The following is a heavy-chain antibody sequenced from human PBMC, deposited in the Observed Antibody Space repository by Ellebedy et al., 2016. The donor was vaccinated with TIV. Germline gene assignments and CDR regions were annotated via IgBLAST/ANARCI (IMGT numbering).Heavy chain of an antibody. CDR3: TRREGNYGSGSYLTWYGMDV. CDR1: GFPFDDYA. D-gene: IGHD3-10*01. Sequence: SLKISCAASGFPFDDYALHWVRQGPGKGLEWVSGIGWDSGSLGYADSVKVRFTISRANAKNSLYLQMNSLRIEDMGLYYCTRREGNYGSGSYLTWYGMDVWGQGTTVTVSS. V-gene: IGHV3-9*03. CDR2: IGWDSGSL. J-gene: IGHJ6*02.